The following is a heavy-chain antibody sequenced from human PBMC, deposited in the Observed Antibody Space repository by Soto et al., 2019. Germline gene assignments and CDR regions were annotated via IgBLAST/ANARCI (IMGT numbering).Heavy chain of an antibody. CDR3: ARDYGDSDLDY. CDR1: GGSFSGYY. D-gene: IGHD4-17*01. V-gene: IGHV4-34*01. J-gene: IGHJ4*02. CDR2: INHSGST. Sequence: SETLSLTCAVYGGSFSGYYWSWTRQPPGKGLEWIGEINHSGSTNYNPSLKSRVTISVDTSKNQFSLKLSSVTAADTAVYYCARDYGDSDLDYWGQGTLVTVSS.